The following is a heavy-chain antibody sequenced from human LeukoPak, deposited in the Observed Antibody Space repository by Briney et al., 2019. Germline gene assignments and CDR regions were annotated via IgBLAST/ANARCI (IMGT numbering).Heavy chain of an antibody. CDR3: AKSPYYDILTGYYFDY. Sequence: GGSLTLTCTVSGGTFDDYAVHWVRHPPEKGLEWVSCMYWYYGSIGYGNSVKGRFTISRDNAKNSLYLQMNSLRAEDTAVYYCAKSPYYDILTGYYFDYWGQGTLVTVSS. V-gene: IGHV3-9*01. D-gene: IGHD3-9*01. CDR1: GGTFDDYA. J-gene: IGHJ4*02. CDR2: MYWYYGSI.